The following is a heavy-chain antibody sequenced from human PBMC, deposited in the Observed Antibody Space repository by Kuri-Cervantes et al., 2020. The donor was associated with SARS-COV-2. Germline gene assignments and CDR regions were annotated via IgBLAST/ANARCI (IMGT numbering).Heavy chain of an antibody. CDR1: GYTFTSYD. D-gene: IGHD3-3*01. Sequence: ASVKVSCKASGYTFTSYDINWVRQATGQGLEWMGWMNPNSGNTGYAQKFQGRVTITRSTSISTAYMELSSLRSDDTAVYYCARDRGDITIFGVVLGYMDVWGKGTTVTVSS. V-gene: IGHV1-8*03. CDR2: MNPNSGNT. J-gene: IGHJ6*03. CDR3: ARDRGDITIFGVVLGYMDV.